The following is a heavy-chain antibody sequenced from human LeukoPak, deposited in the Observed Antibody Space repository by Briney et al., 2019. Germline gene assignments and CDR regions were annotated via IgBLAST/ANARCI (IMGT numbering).Heavy chain of an antibody. CDR2: INHNGNVN. D-gene: IGHD3-16*01. Sequence: GGSLRLSCAASGFTFSSYWMNWAGQAPGKGLEWVASINHNGNVNYYVDSVKGRFTISRDNAKNSLYLQMSNLRAEDTAVYFCARGGGLDVWAKGPRSPSP. CDR1: GFTFSSYW. CDR3: ARGGGLDV. V-gene: IGHV3-7*03. J-gene: IGHJ6*02.